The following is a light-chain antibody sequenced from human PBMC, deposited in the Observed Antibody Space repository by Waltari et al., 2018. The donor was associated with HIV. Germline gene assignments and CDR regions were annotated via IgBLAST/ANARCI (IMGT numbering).Light chain of an antibody. CDR1: DRDFGFYNF. CDR2: EVD. V-gene: IGLV2-14*01. CDR3: ASYTANHTVM. Sequence: SALTQPASVSGFPGQSITIPCTGADRDFGFYNFVSWYQQHPGKVPKVILCEVDSRASGVSDRFSGSKSGNTASLTISGLQTEDEADYYCASYTANHTVMFGGGTKVTVL. J-gene: IGLJ3*02.